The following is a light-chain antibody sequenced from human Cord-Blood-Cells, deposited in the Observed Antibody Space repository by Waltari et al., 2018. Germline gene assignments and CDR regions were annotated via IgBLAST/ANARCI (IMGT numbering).Light chain of an antibody. CDR1: QSVSSN. CDR3: QQYNNWPLT. CDR2: GAS. Sequence: EIVMTQPPATLSVSPGERATLSCRASQSVSSNLAWYQQKPGQAPRLLIYGASTRATGIPSRFSGSGSGIEFTLTISSLQSEDFAVYYCQQYNNWPLTFGGGTKVEIK. J-gene: IGKJ4*01. V-gene: IGKV3-15*01.